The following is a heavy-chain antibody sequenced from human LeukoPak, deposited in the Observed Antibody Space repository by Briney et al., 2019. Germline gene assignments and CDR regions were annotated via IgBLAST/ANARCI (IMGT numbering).Heavy chain of an antibody. Sequence: GGSLRLPCAVSGFTFSKFWMHWVRQAPGKGLEWVANIKQDGSVKYYVDSVKGRFTISRDNAKNSLFLQMNSLRVEDTAVYYCATSRSLDRSLDYWGQGTLVTVSS. CDR1: GFTFSKFW. CDR2: IKQDGSVK. V-gene: IGHV3-7*01. CDR3: ATSRSLDRSLDY. D-gene: IGHD3-9*01. J-gene: IGHJ4*02.